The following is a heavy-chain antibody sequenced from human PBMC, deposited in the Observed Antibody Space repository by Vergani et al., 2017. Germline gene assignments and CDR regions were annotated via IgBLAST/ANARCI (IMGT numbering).Heavy chain of an antibody. V-gene: IGHV4-59*02. CDR1: GGSVRSYY. J-gene: IGHJ4*02. D-gene: IGHD3-3*01. Sequence: QVQLQESGPGLVKPSETLSLTCTVSGGSVRSYYWSWIRQPPGKGLEWIGYIYDSGSTNYNPSLKSRVTISVDTSKNQFSLKLSSVTAADTAVYYCARGQEGSGFDYWGQGTLVTVSS. CDR2: IYDSGST. CDR3: ARGQEGSGFDY.